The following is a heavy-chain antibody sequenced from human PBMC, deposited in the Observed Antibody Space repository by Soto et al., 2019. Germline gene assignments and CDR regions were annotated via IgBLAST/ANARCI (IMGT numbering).Heavy chain of an antibody. Sequence: QVQLQESGPGLVKPSETLSLTCTVSGGSVSSGSYYWSWIRQPPGKGLEWIGYIYYSGSTNYNPSLKSRVTISVDTSKNQFSLKVSSVTAAGTAVYYCARLVNEYFFDYWGQGTLVTVSS. D-gene: IGHD2-8*01. V-gene: IGHV4-61*01. CDR2: IYYSGST. J-gene: IGHJ4*02. CDR1: GGSVSSGSYY. CDR3: ARLVNEYFFDY.